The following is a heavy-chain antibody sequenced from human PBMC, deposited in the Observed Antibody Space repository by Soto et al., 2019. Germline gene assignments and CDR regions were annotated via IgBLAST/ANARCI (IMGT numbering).Heavy chain of an antibody. Sequence: SVKVSCKASGGTFSSYAISWVRQAPGQGLEWMGGIIPIFGTANYAQKFQGRVTITADESTSTAYMELSSLRSEDTAVYYCAHLNDFWSGYFATLPDSSHYVMDVWGQGTPVTFSS. J-gene: IGHJ6*02. CDR2: IIPIFGTA. V-gene: IGHV1-69*13. CDR1: GGTFSSYA. D-gene: IGHD3-3*01. CDR3: AHLNDFWSGYFATLPDSSHYVMDV.